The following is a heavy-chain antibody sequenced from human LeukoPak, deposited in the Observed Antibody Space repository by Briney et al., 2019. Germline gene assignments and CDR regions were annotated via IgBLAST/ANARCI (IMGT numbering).Heavy chain of an antibody. Sequence: PGGSLRLSCAASGFTFSSYGMHWVRQAPGKGLEWVAVISYDGSNKYYADSVKGRFTISRDNSKNTLYLQMNSLRAEDTAVYYCAKEKARGVIISRQLLYYYYGMDVWGQETKVTVSS. CDR2: ISYDGSNK. CDR1: GFTFSSYG. J-gene: IGHJ6*02. CDR3: AKEKARGVIISRQLLYYYYGMDV. V-gene: IGHV3-30*18. D-gene: IGHD3-10*01.